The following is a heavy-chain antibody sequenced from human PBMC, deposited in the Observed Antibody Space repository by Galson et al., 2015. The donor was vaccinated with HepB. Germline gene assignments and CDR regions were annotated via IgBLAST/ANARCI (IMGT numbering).Heavy chain of an antibody. CDR3: AKPYYDFWSGYYIDAFDI. CDR2: ISCDGSNK. V-gene: IGHV3-30*18. Sequence: SLRLSCAASGFTFSSYGMHWVRQAPGKGLEWVAVISCDGSNKYYADSVKGRFTISRDNSKNTLYLQMNSLRAEDTAVYYCAKPYYDFWSGYYIDAFDIWGQGTMVTVSS. D-gene: IGHD3-3*01. J-gene: IGHJ3*02. CDR1: GFTFSSYG.